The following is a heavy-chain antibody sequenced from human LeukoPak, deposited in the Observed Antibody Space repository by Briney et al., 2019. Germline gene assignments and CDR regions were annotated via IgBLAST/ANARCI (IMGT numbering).Heavy chain of an antibody. CDR1: GGSVSSGSYY. J-gene: IGHJ4*02. V-gene: IGHV4-61*01. CDR3: ARDPSGYFNY. Sequence: SETLSLTCTVSGGSVSSGSYYWSWIRQPPGKGLEWIGYVYNSGSTNYSPSLKSRVTISGDTSKNQFSLTLGSETTADTAKYYCARDPSGYFNYWGPGILVTVSS. CDR2: VYNSGST. D-gene: IGHD3-22*01.